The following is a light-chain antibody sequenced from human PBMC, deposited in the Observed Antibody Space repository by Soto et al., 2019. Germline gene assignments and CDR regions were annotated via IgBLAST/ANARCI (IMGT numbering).Light chain of an antibody. CDR3: SSYAGSNNVI. J-gene: IGLJ2*01. CDR2: EVS. Sequence: QSALTQPHSASGSPGQSVTISCTGTSSDAGANNYVSWYQQHPGKAPKLMIYEVSERPSGVPDRFSGSKSGNTASLIVSGLQAEDEADYFCSSYAGSNNVIFGGGTKLTVL. V-gene: IGLV2-8*01. CDR1: SSDAGANNY.